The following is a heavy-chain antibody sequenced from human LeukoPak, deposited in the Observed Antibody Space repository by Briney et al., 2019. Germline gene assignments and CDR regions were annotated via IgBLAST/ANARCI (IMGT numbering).Heavy chain of an antibody. Sequence: GASVKVSCKASGYTFTSYAMHWVRQAPGQRLEWKGWINAGNGNTKYSQKFQGRVTITRDTSASTAYMELSSLRSEDTAVYYCASNGPQRQWIHPNYYYYYGMDVWGQGTTVTVSS. CDR2: INAGNGNT. CDR3: ASNGPQRQWIHPNYYYYYGMDV. D-gene: IGHD5-18*01. CDR1: GYTFTSYA. J-gene: IGHJ6*02. V-gene: IGHV1-3*01.